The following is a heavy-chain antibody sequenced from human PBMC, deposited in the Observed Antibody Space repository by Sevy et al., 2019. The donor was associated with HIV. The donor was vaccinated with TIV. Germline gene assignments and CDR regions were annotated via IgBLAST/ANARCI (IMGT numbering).Heavy chain of an antibody. V-gene: IGHV1-2*02. J-gene: IGHJ4*02. Sequence: ASVKVSCKASGYTFTGYYMHWVQQAPGQGLEWMGWINPNSGGTNYAQKFQGRVTMTRDTSISTAYMELSRLRSDDTAVYYCARDLQWLRYYFDYWGQGTLVTVSS. CDR1: GYTFTGYY. CDR2: INPNSGGT. D-gene: IGHD6-19*01. CDR3: ARDLQWLRYYFDY.